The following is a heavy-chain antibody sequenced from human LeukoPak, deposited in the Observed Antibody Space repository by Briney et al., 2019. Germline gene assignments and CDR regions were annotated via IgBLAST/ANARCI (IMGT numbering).Heavy chain of an antibody. J-gene: IGHJ5*02. CDR2: INHSGST. CDR3: ARVTWTGTAFDP. Sequence: KPSETLSLTCAVYGGSFSGYYWSWIRQPPGKGLEWIGEINHSGSTNYNPSLKSRVTISVDTSKNQFSLKLSSVTAADTAVYYCARVTWTGTAFDPWGEGTRHTVSS. D-gene: IGHD1-7*01. V-gene: IGHV4-34*01. CDR1: GGSFSGYY.